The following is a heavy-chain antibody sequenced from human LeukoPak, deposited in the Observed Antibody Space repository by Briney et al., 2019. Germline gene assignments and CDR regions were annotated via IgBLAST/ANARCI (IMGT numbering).Heavy chain of an antibody. V-gene: IGHV1-8*01. CDR1: GYTFTSYD. CDR3: ATLSRGYYYYMDV. Sequence: ASVKVSCKASGYTFTSYDINWVRQATGQGLEWMGWMNPNSGNTGYAQKFQGRVTMTEDTSTDTAYMELSSLRSEDTAVYYCATLSRGYYYYMDVWGKGTTVTISS. CDR2: MNPNSGNT. D-gene: IGHD5-24*01. J-gene: IGHJ6*03.